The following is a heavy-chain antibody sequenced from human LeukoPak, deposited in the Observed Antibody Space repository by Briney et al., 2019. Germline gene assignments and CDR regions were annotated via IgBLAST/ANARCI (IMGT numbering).Heavy chain of an antibody. V-gene: IGHV3-48*03. CDR2: ISSSGSTI. CDR3: ARDSGQYCSGGSCYSGTQGDY. Sequence: GGSLRLSCAASGFTFSSYEMNWVRQAPGKGVEWVSYISSSGSTIYYADSVKGRFTISRDNAKNSLYLQMNSLRAEDTSVYYCARDSGQYCSGGSCYSGTQGDYWGQGTLVTVSS. J-gene: IGHJ4*02. CDR1: GFTFSSYE. D-gene: IGHD2-15*01.